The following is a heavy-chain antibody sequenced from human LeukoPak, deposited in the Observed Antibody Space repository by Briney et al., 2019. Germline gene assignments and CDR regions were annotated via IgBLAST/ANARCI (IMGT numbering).Heavy chain of an antibody. Sequence: HPGRSLRLSCAASGFTFDDYAMHWVRQAPGKGLEWVSGISWNNGSIGYADSVKGRFTISRDNAKNSLYLQMNSLRAEDTALYYCAKDIGVDGSFSFDYWGQGTLVTVSS. CDR3: AKDIGVDGSFSFDY. CDR2: ISWNNGSI. CDR1: GFTFDDYA. J-gene: IGHJ4*02. V-gene: IGHV3-9*01. D-gene: IGHD1-26*01.